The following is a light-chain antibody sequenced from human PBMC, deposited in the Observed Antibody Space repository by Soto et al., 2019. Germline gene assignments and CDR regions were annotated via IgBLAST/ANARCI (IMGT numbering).Light chain of an antibody. J-gene: IGKJ1*01. Sequence: DIVMTQSPDSLAVSLGERATINCKSSQSVLYSPNNKNYLAWYQQKPGQPPKLLIYWASTRESGVPDRFSGSGSVTDFTLTISSLQAEDVAYYYCQQYHSAPQSFGQGIKVEIK. CDR1: QSVLYSPNNKNY. V-gene: IGKV4-1*01. CDR2: WAS. CDR3: QQYHSAPQS.